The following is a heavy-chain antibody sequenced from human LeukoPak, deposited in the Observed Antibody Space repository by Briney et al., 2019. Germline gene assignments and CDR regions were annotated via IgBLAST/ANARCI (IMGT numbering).Heavy chain of an antibody. V-gene: IGHV1-69*01. D-gene: IGHD2-2*01. Sequence: ASVKVSCMASGGTFSSYAISWVRQAPGQGLEWMGGIIHIFGTANYAQKFQGRVTIPADESTSTAYMELSSPRSEDTAVYYCARVPGYCSSTSCYAGHFHHWGQGPLDSVST. J-gene: IGHJ4*02. CDR3: ARVPGYCSSTSCYAGHFHH. CDR1: GGTFSSYA. CDR2: IIHIFGTA.